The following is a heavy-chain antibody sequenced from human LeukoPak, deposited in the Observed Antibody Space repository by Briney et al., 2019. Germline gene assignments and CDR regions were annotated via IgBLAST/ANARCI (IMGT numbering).Heavy chain of an antibody. V-gene: IGHV1-69*05. J-gene: IGHJ3*02. CDR3: ARVCPHCSSTSRYQGAFDI. CDR2: IIPIFGTA. CDR1: GGTFSSYA. D-gene: IGHD2-2*01. Sequence: ASVKVSCKASGGTFSSYAISWVRQAPGQGLEWMGGIIPIFGTANYAQKFQGRVTITTDESTSTAYMELSSLRSEDTAVYYCARVCPHCSSTSRYQGAFDIWGQGTMVTVSS.